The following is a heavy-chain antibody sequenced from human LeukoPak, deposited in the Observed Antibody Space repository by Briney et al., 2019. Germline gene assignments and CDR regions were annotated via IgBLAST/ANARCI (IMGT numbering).Heavy chain of an antibody. CDR1: GYTFSTYW. D-gene: IGHD4-23*01. Sequence: GESLKISCEAFGYTFSTYWVGWVRQVPGKGLEWMGLIYPGDSETKYSPSFEGQITISTDKTINTAYLQWSSLQASDTAMYYCARELQDGGNTLGYWGQGTLVTVSS. CDR3: ARELQDGGNTLGY. J-gene: IGHJ4*02. V-gene: IGHV5-51*01. CDR2: IYPGDSET.